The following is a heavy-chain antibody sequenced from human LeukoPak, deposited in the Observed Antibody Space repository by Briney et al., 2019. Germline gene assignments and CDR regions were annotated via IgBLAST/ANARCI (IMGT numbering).Heavy chain of an antibody. D-gene: IGHD1-26*01. CDR1: GFTFSSYG. Sequence: GGSLRLSCAASGFTFSSYGMHWVRQAPGKGLEWVAFIRYDGSNKYYADSMKGRFTISRDNSKNTLYLQMNSLRAEDTAVYYCARDLPDSGKIWGEGTMVTVSS. J-gene: IGHJ3*02. V-gene: IGHV3-30*02. CDR2: IRYDGSNK. CDR3: ARDLPDSGKI.